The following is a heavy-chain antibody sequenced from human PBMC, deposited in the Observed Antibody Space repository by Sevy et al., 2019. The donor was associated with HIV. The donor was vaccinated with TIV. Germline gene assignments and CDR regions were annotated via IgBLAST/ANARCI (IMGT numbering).Heavy chain of an antibody. J-gene: IGHJ4*01. CDR3: SISVRVAVACSYFYY. D-gene: IGHD6-19*01. CDR2: MNPNSGNT. V-gene: IGHV1-8*01. CDR1: GYTFTSYD. Sequence: ASVKVSCKASGYTFTSYDINWVRQATGQGLEWMGWMNPNSGNTGYAQKFQGRVTMTRNTSISTAYMELSSLRSEDTGLCYFSISVRVAVACSYFYYCCHLTLFTFSS.